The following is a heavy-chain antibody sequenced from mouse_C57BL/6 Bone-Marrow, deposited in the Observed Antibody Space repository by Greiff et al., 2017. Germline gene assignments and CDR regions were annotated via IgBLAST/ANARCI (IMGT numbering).Heavy chain of an antibody. Sequence: GGGLVQPKGSLKLSCAASGFTFNTYAMHWVRQAPGKGLEWVARIRSKSSNYATYYADSVKDRFTISRDDSQSMLYLQMNNLKTEDTAMYYCVRDLAFYYDYDEGFAYWGQGTLVTVSA. CDR3: VRDLAFYYDYDEGFAY. J-gene: IGHJ3*01. CDR1: GFTFNTYA. CDR2: IRSKSSNYAT. V-gene: IGHV10-3*01. D-gene: IGHD2-4*01.